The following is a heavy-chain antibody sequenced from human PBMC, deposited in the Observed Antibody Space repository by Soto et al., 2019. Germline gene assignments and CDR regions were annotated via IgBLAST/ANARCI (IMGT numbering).Heavy chain of an antibody. D-gene: IGHD4-17*01. V-gene: IGHV4-34*01. J-gene: IGHJ6*03. CDR3: ARGVTTVTFYYYYYMDV. CDR2: INHSGST. CDR1: GGSFSGYY. Sequence: ASETLSLTCAVYGGSFSGYYWSWIRLPPGKGLEWIGEINHSGSTNYNPSLKSRVTISVDTSKNQFSLKLSSVTAADTAVYYCARGVTTVTFYYYYYMDVWGKGTTVT.